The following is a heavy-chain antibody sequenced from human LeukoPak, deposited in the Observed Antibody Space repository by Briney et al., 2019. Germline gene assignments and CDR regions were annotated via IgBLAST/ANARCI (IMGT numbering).Heavy chain of an antibody. CDR3: ARDSDYLPGN. D-gene: IGHD3-16*01. J-gene: IGHJ4*02. Sequence: GGSLKLSCEASGFTVSSNYMSWVRQAPGKGLECVSIIYSGGTTYYADSVKGRFTISRDNSKNMLYLQMNSLRAEDTAVYYCARDSDYLPGNWGQGTLVTVSS. CDR1: GFTVSSNY. V-gene: IGHV3-66*02. CDR2: IYSGGTT.